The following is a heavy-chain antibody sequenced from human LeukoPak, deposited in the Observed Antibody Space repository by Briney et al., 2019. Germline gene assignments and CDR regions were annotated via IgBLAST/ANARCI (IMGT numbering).Heavy chain of an antibody. J-gene: IGHJ4*02. CDR2: IFYSGST. Sequence: PSETLSLTCTVSGVSISRYYWSWIRPPPGKGLEWIGNIFYSGSTNYNPSFKSRVTISLDTSKNQFSLNLSSVTAADTAVYYCARVNRYCNDYWGQGTLVTVSS. D-gene: IGHD6-13*01. V-gene: IGHV4-59*01. CDR1: GVSISRYY. CDR3: ARVNRYCNDY.